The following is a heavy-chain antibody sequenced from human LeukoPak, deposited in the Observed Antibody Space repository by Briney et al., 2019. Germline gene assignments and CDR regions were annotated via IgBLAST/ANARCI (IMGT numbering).Heavy chain of an antibody. CDR2: INPSGGST. J-gene: IGHJ4*02. Sequence: ASVKVSCKASGYTFTSYYMHWVRQAPGQGLEWMGIINPSGGSTSYAQKFQGRVTMTRDTSTSTVYMELSSLRSEDTAVYYCAREIKDDSSGYYNLEYFDYWGQGTLVTVSS. V-gene: IGHV1-46*01. CDR1: GYTFTSYY. D-gene: IGHD3-22*01. CDR3: AREIKDDSSGYYNLEYFDY.